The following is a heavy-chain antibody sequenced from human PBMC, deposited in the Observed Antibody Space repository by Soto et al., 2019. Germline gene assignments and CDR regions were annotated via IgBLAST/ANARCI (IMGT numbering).Heavy chain of an antibody. CDR3: ARDSRSGYYFDN. D-gene: IGHD3-22*01. V-gene: IGHV4-30-2*01. CDR1: GDSISSGGYS. J-gene: IGHJ4*02. Sequence: QLQLQESGSGLVKPSQTLSLTCVVSGDSISSGGYSWNWIRQPPGKALEWIGHTYHSGGALYNPSLDSRVTIAVDKSKNHFSLRLTYVTAADTAVYYCARDSRSGYYFDNWGQGTLVTVSS. CDR2: TYHSGGA.